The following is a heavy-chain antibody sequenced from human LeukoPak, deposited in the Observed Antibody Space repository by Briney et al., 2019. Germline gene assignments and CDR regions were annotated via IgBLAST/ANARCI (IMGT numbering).Heavy chain of an antibody. V-gene: IGHV3-33*01. D-gene: IGHD1-26*01. J-gene: IGHJ4*02. CDR3: ARCLGATSAIDY. CDR1: GFTFSSYG. CDR2: IWYDGSNK. Sequence: PGGSLRLSCAASGFTFSSYGMHWVRQAPGKGLEWVAVIWYDGSNKYYADSVKGRFTISRDNSKNTLYLQMNSLRAEDTAVYYCARCLGATSAIDYWGQGTLVTVSS.